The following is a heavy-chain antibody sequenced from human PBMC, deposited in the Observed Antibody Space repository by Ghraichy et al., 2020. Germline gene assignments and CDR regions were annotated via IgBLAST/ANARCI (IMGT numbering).Heavy chain of an antibody. V-gene: IGHV3-7*01. CDR1: GFAFRRYW. CDR2: IYWGGSIK. D-gene: IGHD3-10*01. Sequence: GGSLRLSCAASGFAFRRYWMSWVRQAPGKGLEWVANIYWGGSIKYHVDSVKGRFSIYRDNAENSLYLQMTGLKVEDSGVYYCVRDDFGPWDLWGPGTMVTVSS. J-gene: IGHJ5*02. CDR3: VRDDFGPWDL.